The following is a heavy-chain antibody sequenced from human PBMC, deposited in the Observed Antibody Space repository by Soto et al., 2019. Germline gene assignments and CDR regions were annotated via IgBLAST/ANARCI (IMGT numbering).Heavy chain of an antibody. D-gene: IGHD3-3*01. CDR1: GYTFTSYG. CDR3: ARDRGFLELRYYYYYGMDV. V-gene: IGHV1-18*04. CDR2: ISAYNGNT. Sequence: GASVKVSCKASGYTFTSYGISWVRQAPGQGLEWMGWISAYNGNTNYAQKLQGRVTMTTDTSTSTAYMELRSLRSDDTAVYYCARDRGFLELRYYYYYGMDVWGQGTTVTVSS. J-gene: IGHJ6*02.